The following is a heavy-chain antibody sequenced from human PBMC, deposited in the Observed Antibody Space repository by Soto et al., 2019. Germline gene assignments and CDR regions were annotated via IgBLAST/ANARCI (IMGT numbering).Heavy chain of an antibody. CDR2: ISGSGGST. Sequence: EVQLLESGGGLVQPGGSLRLSCAASGFTFSSYAMSWVRQAPGKGLEWVSAISGSGGSTYYADSVKGRFTISRDNSKNTLYLQMNSLRAEDTAVYYCAKDVIYWEILVWYFDLWGRGTLVTVSS. V-gene: IGHV3-23*01. CDR1: GFTFSSYA. CDR3: AKDVIYWEILVWYFDL. J-gene: IGHJ2*01. D-gene: IGHD1-26*01.